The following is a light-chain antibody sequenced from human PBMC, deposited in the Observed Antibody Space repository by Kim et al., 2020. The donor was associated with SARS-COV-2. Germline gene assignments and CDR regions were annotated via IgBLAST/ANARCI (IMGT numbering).Light chain of an antibody. CDR1: QSVSDW. CDR3: QHYSTSPPRT. CDR2: RAS. J-gene: IGKJ1*01. V-gene: IGKV1-5*03. Sequence: DIQMTQSPSTLSASVGDKVTITCRASQSVSDWLAWYQQKPGKAPKLLIYRASSLESGVPSRFSGSGSGTEFTLTISSLQPDDFATYFCQHYSTSPPRTFGQGTKVDIK.